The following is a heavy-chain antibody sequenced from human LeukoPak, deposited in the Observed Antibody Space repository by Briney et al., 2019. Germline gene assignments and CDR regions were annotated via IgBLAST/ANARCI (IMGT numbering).Heavy chain of an antibody. CDR2: IYYSGST. D-gene: IGHD5-18*01. V-gene: IGHV4-39*01. CDR1: GGSISSSSYY. J-gene: IGHJ4*02. Sequence: SETLSLTCTVSGGSISSSSYYRGWIRQPPGKGLEWIGSIYYSGSTYYNPSLKSRVTISVDTSKNQFSLKLSSVAAADTAVYYCARLDGFSYGYLYYFDHWGQGTLVAVSS. CDR3: ARLDGFSYGYLYYFDH.